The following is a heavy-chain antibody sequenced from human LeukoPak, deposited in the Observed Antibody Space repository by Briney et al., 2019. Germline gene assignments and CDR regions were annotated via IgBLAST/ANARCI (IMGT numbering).Heavy chain of an antibody. CDR1: GGSISSYY. CDR3: ARASSGYYYVFDY. CDR2: IYYSGST. V-gene: IGHV4-59*13. Sequence: SETLSLTGTVSGGSISSYYWSWIRQPPGKGLEWIGYIYYSGSTNYNPSLKSRVTISVDTSKNQFSLKLSSVTAADTAVYYCARASSGYYYVFDYWGQGTLVTVSS. J-gene: IGHJ4*02. D-gene: IGHD3-22*01.